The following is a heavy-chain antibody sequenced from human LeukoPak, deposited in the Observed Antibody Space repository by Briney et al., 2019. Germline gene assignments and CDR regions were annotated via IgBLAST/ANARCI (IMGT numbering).Heavy chain of an antibody. CDR2: IRYGGNLK. CDR1: GFTFSTYG. Sequence: GGSLRLSCAASGFTFSTYGMHWVRQAPGQGLEWVAFIRYGGNLKYYADSVRGRFTISRDNSQNTVYLEVNRLSNEDTAVYYCAKGAHSSGWFVDYFDYWGQGTLLTVSS. V-gene: IGHV3-30*02. D-gene: IGHD6-19*01. CDR3: AKGAHSSGWFVDYFDY. J-gene: IGHJ4*02.